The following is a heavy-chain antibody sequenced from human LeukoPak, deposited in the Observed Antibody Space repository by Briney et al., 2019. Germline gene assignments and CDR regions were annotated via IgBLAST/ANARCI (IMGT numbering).Heavy chain of an antibody. CDR3: AKTGPGTTSDAFDF. CDR1: GYMLNEHY. Sequence: ASVKVSRQTSGYMLNEHYIHWVRQGPGQGREWMGWINPNSGDTNYPQKFQGWVTMTRNTSISTVYMELTMLKSDETAIFYCAKTGPGTTSDAFDFWGQGTMVTVSS. D-gene: IGHD4-11*01. J-gene: IGHJ3*01. CDR2: INPNSGDT. V-gene: IGHV1-2*04.